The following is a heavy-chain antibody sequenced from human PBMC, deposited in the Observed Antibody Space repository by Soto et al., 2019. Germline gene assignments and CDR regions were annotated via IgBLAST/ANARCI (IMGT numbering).Heavy chain of an antibody. V-gene: IGHV4-39*01. CDR2: IYYSGST. CDR1: GGSISSSSYY. CDR3: ARPHYDSSGYYIDAFDI. Sequence: SETLSLTCTVSGGSISSSSYYWGWIRQPPGKGLEWIGSIYYSGSTYYNPSLKSRVTISVDTSKNQFSLKLSSVTAADTAVYYCARPHYDSSGYYIDAFDIWGQGTMVTVSS. J-gene: IGHJ3*02. D-gene: IGHD3-22*01.